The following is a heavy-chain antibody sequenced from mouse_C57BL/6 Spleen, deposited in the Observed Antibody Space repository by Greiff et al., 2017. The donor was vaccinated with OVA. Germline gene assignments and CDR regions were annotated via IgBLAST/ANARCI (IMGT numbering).Heavy chain of an antibody. D-gene: IGHD2-10*01. CDR2: IYPRRGNT. CDR3: AREAYYHGY. V-gene: IGHV1-81*01. Sequence: VQLQESGAELARPGASVKLSCKASGYTFTSYGISWVKQSTGQGLEWIGEIYPRRGNTYYNEKFKGKATLTADKSSSTAYMELRSLTSEDSAVDFWAREAYYHGYWGQGTTLTVSS. CDR1: GYTFTSYG. J-gene: IGHJ2*01.